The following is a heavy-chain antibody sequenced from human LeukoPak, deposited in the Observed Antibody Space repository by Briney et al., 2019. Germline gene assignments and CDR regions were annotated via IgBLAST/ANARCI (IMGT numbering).Heavy chain of an antibody. CDR2: IYYTET. Sequence: SETLSLTCTVSGGSVSNYYWSWLRQSPGKGLEWIGYIYYTETSYNPSLKSRVTISADTSKNQFSLKLYSVTAADTAVYYCATRKLGNDYWGQGTLVTVSS. V-gene: IGHV4-59*02. CDR3: ATRKLGNDY. D-gene: IGHD7-27*01. J-gene: IGHJ4*02. CDR1: GGSVSNYY.